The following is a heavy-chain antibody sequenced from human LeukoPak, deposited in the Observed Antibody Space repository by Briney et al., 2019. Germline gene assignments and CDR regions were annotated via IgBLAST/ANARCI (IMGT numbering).Heavy chain of an antibody. CDR3: ARGDGYCSSTSCRPY. Sequence: GGSLRLSCAASGFSFSSYSMNWVRQAPGKGLEWVSSISSSSSYIYYADSVKGRFTISRDNAKNSLYLQMNSLRAEDTAVYYCARGDGYCSSTSCRPYWGQGTLVTVSS. D-gene: IGHD2-2*01. J-gene: IGHJ1*01. CDR2: ISSSSSYI. V-gene: IGHV3-21*01. CDR1: GFSFSSYS.